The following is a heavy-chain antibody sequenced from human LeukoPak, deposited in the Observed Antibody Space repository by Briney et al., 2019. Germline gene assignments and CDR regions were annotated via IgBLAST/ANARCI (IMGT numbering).Heavy chain of an antibody. CDR2: IKPDGSVG. Sequence: PGGSLRLSCAASGFTFSNYWMTWVRQAPGKGLEWVANIKPDGSVGYYVDSVRGRFIISRDSAGNSLYLQMNSLRVEDTAVYYCTQNLVAAAGDHWGQGTLLIVSS. CDR3: TQNLVAAAGDH. V-gene: IGHV3-7*01. CDR1: GFTFSNYW. J-gene: IGHJ4*02. D-gene: IGHD6-13*01.